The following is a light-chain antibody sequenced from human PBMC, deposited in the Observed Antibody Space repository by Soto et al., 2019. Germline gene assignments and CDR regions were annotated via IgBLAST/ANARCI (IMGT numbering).Light chain of an antibody. J-gene: IGLJ3*02. CDR2: GND. Sequence: QSVLAQPPSVSGAPGQRVTISCTGTSSNIGAGYAVHWYQQLPGAAPKLLIYGNDYRPSGVPDRFSGSKSGTSASLAITGLQAEDEADYYCQSYDHTLYRVFGGGTKLTVL. V-gene: IGLV1-40*01. CDR1: SSNIGAGYA. CDR3: QSYDHTLYRV.